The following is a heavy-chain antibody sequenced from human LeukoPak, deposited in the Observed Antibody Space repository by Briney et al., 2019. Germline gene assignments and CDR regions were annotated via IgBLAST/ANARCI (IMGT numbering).Heavy chain of an antibody. Sequence: SVKVSCKASGGTFSSYAISWVRQAPGQGLEWMGRIIPILGKANYAQKFQGRVTITADKSTSTAYMELSSLRSEDTAVYYCARFPDDYGEDYWGQGTLVTVSS. CDR1: GGTFSSYA. J-gene: IGHJ4*02. CDR3: ARFPDDYGEDY. CDR2: IIPILGKA. V-gene: IGHV1-69*04. D-gene: IGHD4-17*01.